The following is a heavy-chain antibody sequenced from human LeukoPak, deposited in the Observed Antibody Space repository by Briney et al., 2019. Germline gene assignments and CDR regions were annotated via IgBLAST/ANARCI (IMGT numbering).Heavy chain of an antibody. J-gene: IGHJ3*02. CDR3: AKENPPHHYDIFPHGAFDI. D-gene: IGHD3-9*01. CDR2: ISYDGSNK. CDR1: GFTFSSYG. V-gene: IGHV3-30*18. Sequence: PRGSLRLSCAASGFTFSSYGMHWVRQAPGKGLEWVAVISYDGSNKYYADSVKGRFTISRDNSKNTLYLQMNSLRAEDTAVYYCAKENPPHHYDIFPHGAFDIWGQGTMVTVSS.